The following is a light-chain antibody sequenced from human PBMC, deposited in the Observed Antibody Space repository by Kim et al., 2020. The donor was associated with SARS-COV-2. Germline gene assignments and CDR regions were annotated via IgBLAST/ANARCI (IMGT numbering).Light chain of an antibody. J-gene: IGLJ2*01. V-gene: IGLV1-40*01. CDR1: SSNIGAGYD. CDR2: ANS. CDR3: QSYDSSLSTLV. Sequence: QRVTISCTGRSSNIGAGYDVHWYQQLPGTAPKLLIYANSNRPSGVPDRFSGSKSGTSASLAITGLQAEDEADYYCQSYDSSLSTLVFGGGTQLTVL.